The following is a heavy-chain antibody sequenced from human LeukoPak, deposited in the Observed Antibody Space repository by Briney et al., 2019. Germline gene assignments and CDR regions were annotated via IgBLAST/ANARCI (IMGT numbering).Heavy chain of an antibody. CDR3: GIDQRY. Sequence: GGSLRLSCAASGFTFSSYGMHWVRQAPGKGLEWAALISDDGSNKYYADSVKGRFTIPRDNSKNTLYLQMNSLRAEDTAVYYCGIDQRYWGQGTLVTVSS. CDR2: ISDDGSNK. V-gene: IGHV3-30*03. D-gene: IGHD6-25*01. J-gene: IGHJ4*02. CDR1: GFTFSSYG.